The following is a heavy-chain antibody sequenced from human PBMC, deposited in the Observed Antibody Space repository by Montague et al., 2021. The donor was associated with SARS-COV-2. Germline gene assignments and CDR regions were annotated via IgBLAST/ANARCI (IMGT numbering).Heavy chain of an antibody. J-gene: IGHJ4*02. CDR3: ARINPTGVDF. Sequence: SETLSLTCAVYGGSFNGYYWNWIRQPPGKGLEWIGEISDIGSTNYNPSLKSRVAISVDTSKNQFSLKLTSVTAADTAFYYCARINPTGVDFWGQGTLVTVSS. D-gene: IGHD1-14*01. V-gene: IGHV4-34*01. CDR1: GGSFNGYY. CDR2: ISDIGST.